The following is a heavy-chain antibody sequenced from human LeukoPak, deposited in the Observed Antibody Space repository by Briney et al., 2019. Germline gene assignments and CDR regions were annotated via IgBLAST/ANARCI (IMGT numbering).Heavy chain of an antibody. CDR1: GFSFNGYA. CDR3: TKDLMTGFSSGWYLAY. CDR2: TGGSDDNT. D-gene: IGHD6-19*01. Sequence: GGSLRLSCEGSGFSFNGYAMSWVRQAPGKGLEWVAVTGGSDDNTHYADSVKGRFSISRDTSENRLFLQMNSLRPDDPALYYCTKDLMTGFSSGWYLAYWGQGTLVTVSS. J-gene: IGHJ4*02. V-gene: IGHV3-23*01.